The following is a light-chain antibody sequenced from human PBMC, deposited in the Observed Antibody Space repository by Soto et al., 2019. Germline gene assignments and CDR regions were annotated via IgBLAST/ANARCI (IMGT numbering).Light chain of an antibody. CDR1: QNVNTN. CDR3: QQYNNCPYT. J-gene: IGKJ2*01. CDR2: GAS. V-gene: IGKV3-15*01. Sequence: EVVMTQSPATLSVSPGGGATLSCRASQNVNTNLAWYQLKPGQAPRLLTYGASTRATGLPAKFSGSGSGTEFTLTISSLQPEDFADYYCQQYNNCPYTFGQGTKLEIK.